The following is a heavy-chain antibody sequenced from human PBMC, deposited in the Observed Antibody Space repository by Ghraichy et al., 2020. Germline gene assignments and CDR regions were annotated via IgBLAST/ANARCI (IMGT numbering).Heavy chain of an antibody. Sequence: GESLNISCAASGFTFSSYSMNWVRQAPGKGLEWVSSISSSSSYIYYADSVKDRFTISRDNAKNSLYLQMNSLRAEDTAVYYCARQGSSGYPGYFDYWGQGTLVTVSS. D-gene: IGHD3-22*01. CDR2: ISSSSSYI. V-gene: IGHV3-21*01. CDR3: ARQGSSGYPGYFDY. J-gene: IGHJ4*02. CDR1: GFTFSSYS.